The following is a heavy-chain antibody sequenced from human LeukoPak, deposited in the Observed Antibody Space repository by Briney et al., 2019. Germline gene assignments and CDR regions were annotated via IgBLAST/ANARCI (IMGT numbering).Heavy chain of an antibody. CDR3: ARDPYSGAYGDTYYYFMDV. D-gene: IGHD1-26*01. CDR2: ITTSSSYT. CDR1: GFSFSSYT. J-gene: IGHJ6*03. V-gene: IGHV3-21*01. Sequence: GGSLRLSCEASGFSFSSYTMDWVRQTPGKGLEWISSITTSSSYTFYADSVKGRFTISRDNARNSLYLQMNSLTAEDTAVYYCARDPYSGAYGDTYYYFMDVWGKGTTVTVS.